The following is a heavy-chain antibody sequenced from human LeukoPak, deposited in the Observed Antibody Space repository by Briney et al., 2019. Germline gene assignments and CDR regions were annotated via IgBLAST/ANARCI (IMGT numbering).Heavy chain of an antibody. D-gene: IGHD6-19*01. V-gene: IGHV3-53*01. J-gene: IGHJ3*02. CDR3: ARGLYSSAWDDGFDI. CDR1: GFAVSSNS. CDR2: IYSGVNT. Sequence: GGSLPLSCAASGFAVSSNSMSWVGQAPAKGLEWVSVIYSGVNTYYADSVKGRFTISRDNSKNTLYLQMNSLRAEDTAIYYCARGLYSSAWDDGFDIWGQGTMVTVSS.